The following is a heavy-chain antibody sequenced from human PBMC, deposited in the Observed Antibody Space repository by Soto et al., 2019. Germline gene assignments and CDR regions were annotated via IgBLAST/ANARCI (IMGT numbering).Heavy chain of an antibody. V-gene: IGHV1-18*01. D-gene: IGHD2-2*01. CDR1: GYTFTSYG. Sequence: GASVKVSCKASGYTFTSYGISLVRQAPGKGLEXMGXXSXXNXXXXXAXXLQGRVTMTTDTSTSTAYMELRSLRSDETAVYYCARAPRQLPSPFDYWGQGTLVTVSS. CDR2: XSXXNXXX. CDR3: ARAPRQLPSPFDY. J-gene: IGHJ4*02.